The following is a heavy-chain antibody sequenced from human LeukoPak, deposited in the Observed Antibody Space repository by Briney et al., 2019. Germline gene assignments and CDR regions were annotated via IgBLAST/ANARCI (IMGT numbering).Heavy chain of an antibody. J-gene: IGHJ6*03. CDR1: GGSLRDTY. V-gene: IGHV4-59*01. Sequence: SETLSLTCIVSGGSLRDTYWSWIRQPPGKGLEWIGYIYYSGSTNYNPSLKSRVTISVDTSKNQFSLKLSSVTAADTAVYYCARVAAAAPHVYYYYMDVWGKGTTVTISS. CDR2: IYYSGST. D-gene: IGHD6-13*01. CDR3: ARVAAAAPHVYYYYMDV.